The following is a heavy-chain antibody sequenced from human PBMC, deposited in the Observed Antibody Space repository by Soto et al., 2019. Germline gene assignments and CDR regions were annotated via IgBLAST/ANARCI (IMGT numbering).Heavy chain of an antibody. CDR1: GFTFSSYG. J-gene: IGHJ6*02. CDR3: AKGVGDDDGDYEADMDV. V-gene: IGHV3-30*18. Sequence: QVQLVESGGGVVQPGRSLRLSCAASGFTFSSYGMHWVRQAPGKGLEWVAVISYDGSNKYYADSVKGRFTISRDNSKNTLYLQMNSLRAEDTAVYYCAKGVGDDDGDYEADMDVWGQGTTVTVSS. CDR2: ISYDGSNK. D-gene: IGHD4-17*01.